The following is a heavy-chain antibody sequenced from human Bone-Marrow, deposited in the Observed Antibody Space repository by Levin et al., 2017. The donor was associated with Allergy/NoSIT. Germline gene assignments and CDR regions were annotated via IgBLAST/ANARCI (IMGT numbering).Heavy chain of an antibody. CDR1: GFGFSNYD. V-gene: IGHV3-48*03. Sequence: RLSCAAAGFGFSNYDTNWVRQAPGSFLVGLSSLLLFFFPLPSSSSFKGRFTISRDNTKNSLNLQMNSLRSEDTAVYYCTRETTLITDDGWGWYFDLWGRGTLVIVSS. J-gene: IGHJ2*01. CDR2: LLLFFFPL. CDR3: TRETTLITDDGWGWYFDL. D-gene: IGHD4-17*01.